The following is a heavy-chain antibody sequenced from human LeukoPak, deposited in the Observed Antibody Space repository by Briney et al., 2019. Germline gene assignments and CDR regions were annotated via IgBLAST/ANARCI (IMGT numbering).Heavy chain of an antibody. CDR2: INQSGST. J-gene: IGHJ6*03. CDR1: GGSFSGYY. V-gene: IGHV4-34*01. D-gene: IGHD2-2*01. CDR3: AAGCSSTSCYWYYYTDV. Sequence: SETLSLTCAVYGGSFSGYYWSWTRQPPGKGLEWIGEINQSGSTNYNPSLKSRVTISVDTSKKQFSLRLSPVTAADTAVYYCAAGCSSTSCYWYYYTDVWGKGTTVTVSS.